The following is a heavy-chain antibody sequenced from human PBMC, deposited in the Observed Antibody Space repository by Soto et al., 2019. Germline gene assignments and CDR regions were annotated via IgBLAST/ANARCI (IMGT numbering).Heavy chain of an antibody. CDR2: ISSSSSYT. CDR3: ARDLPGYSGYDYVYYYYGMDV. V-gene: IGHV3-11*05. D-gene: IGHD5-12*01. Sequence: ESGGGLVKPGGSLRLSCAASGFTFSDYYMSWIRQAPGKGLEWVSYISSSSSYTNYADSVKGRFTISRDNAKNSLYLQMNSLRAEDTAVYYCARDLPGYSGYDYVYYYYGMDVWGQGTTVTVSS. CDR1: GFTFSDYY. J-gene: IGHJ6*02.